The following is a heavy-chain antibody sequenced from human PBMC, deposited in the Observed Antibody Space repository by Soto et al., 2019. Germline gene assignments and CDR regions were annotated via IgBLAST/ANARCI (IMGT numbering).Heavy chain of an antibody. J-gene: IGHJ3*02. V-gene: IGHV1-8*01. CDR2: MNPNSGNT. D-gene: IGHD3-16*01. CDR3: ASLGETLAAFDI. CDR1: GYTFTSYD. Sequence: ASVKVSCKASGYTFTSYDINRVRQATGQGLEWMGWMNPNSGNTGYAQKFQGRVTMTRNTSISTAYMELSSLRSEDAAVYHCASLGETLAAFDIWGQGTMVTVSS.